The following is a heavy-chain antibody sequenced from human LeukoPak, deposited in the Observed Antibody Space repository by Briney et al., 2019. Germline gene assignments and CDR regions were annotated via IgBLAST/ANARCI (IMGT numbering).Heavy chain of an antibody. V-gene: IGHV3-23*01. J-gene: IGHJ4*02. CDR2: ISGSGGST. CDR1: GFTVSSNY. Sequence: PGGSLRLSCAASGFTVSSNYMSWVRQAPGKGLEWVSVISGSGGSTYYADSVKGRFTISRDNSKNTLYLQMNSLRAEDTAVYYCAKNYDSPYYFDYWGQGTLVTVSS. CDR3: AKNYDSPYYFDY. D-gene: IGHD3-3*01.